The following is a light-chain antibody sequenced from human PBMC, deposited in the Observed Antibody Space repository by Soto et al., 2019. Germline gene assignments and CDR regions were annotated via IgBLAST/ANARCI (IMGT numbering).Light chain of an antibody. CDR3: ISYAGSNNFYV. J-gene: IGLJ1*01. CDR2: EVS. V-gene: IGLV2-8*01. CDR1: SSDVGGYNY. Sequence: QSVLTQPPSASGSPGQSVTISCTGTSSDVGGYNYVSWYQQHPGQAPKLMIYEVSKRPSGVPDRFSGAKSGNPASRTVSGLQAEDEADYYCISYAGSNNFYVFGTGTKLTVL.